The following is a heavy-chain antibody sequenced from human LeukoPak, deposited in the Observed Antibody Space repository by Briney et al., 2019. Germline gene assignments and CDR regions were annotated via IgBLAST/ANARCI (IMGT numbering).Heavy chain of an antibody. J-gene: IGHJ4*02. CDR3: ARGKMRYCSSTSCLKEPDY. CDR1: GFTVSSNY. V-gene: IGHV3-66*01. Sequence: GGSLRLSCAASGFTVSSNYMSWVRQAPGKGLEWVSVIYSGGSTYYADSVKGRFTISRDNSKNTLYLQMNSLRAEDTAVYYCARGKMRYCSSTSCLKEPDYWGQGTLVTVSS. CDR2: IYSGGST. D-gene: IGHD2-2*01.